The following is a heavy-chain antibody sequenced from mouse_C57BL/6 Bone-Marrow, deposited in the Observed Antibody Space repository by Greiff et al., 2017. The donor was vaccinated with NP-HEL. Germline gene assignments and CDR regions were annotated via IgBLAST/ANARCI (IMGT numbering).Heavy chain of an antibody. CDR2: IWRGGST. D-gene: IGHD2-3*01. J-gene: IGHJ4*01. Sequence: VQLQQSGPGLVQPSQSLSITCTVSGFSLTSYGVHWVRQSPGKGLEWLGVIWRGGSTDYNAAFMSRLSITMDNSKSQVFFKMNSLQADDTAIYYCAKTDGYYVNYYAMDYWGQGTSVTVSS. CDR1: GFSLTSYG. V-gene: IGHV2-5*01. CDR3: AKTDGYYVNYYAMDY.